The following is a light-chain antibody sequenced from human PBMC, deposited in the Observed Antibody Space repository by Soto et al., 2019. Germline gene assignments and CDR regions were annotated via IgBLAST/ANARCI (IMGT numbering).Light chain of an antibody. CDR3: HQFYNFPQT. CDR1: QSVSSN. Sequence: ETVMTQSPATLSVSPGEGATLSCRASQSVSSNLVWYQHKPGQAPRLLIYGASTRATDIPARFSGSGSGTDFTLTISSLQAEDVAVYYCHQFYNFPQTFGRGTKVE. CDR2: GAS. V-gene: IGKV3-15*01. J-gene: IGKJ1*01.